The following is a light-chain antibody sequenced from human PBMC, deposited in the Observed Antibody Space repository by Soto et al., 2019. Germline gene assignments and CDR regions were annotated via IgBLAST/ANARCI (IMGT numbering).Light chain of an antibody. V-gene: IGKV3D-20*01. CDR3: QQYGNSRT. CDR1: QSVSIH. J-gene: IGKJ1*01. Sequence: ETVMTQSPGTLSVSLGERATLSCRASQSVSIHLAWYQQKPGLAPRLLIYDASNRATGIPDRFSGSGSGTDFTLTISRLEPEDFAVYYCQQYGNSRTFGQGTKVDIK. CDR2: DAS.